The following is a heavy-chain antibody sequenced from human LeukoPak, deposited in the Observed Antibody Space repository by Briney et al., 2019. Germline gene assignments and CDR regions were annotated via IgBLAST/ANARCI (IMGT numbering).Heavy chain of an antibody. Sequence: PSETLSLTCTVSGGSISSGSYYWSWIRQPAGKGLEWIGRIYTSGSTNYNPSPKSRVTISVDTSKNQFSLKLSSVTAADTAVYYCASSHRGYYGSGSFDYWGQGTLVTVSS. CDR1: GGSISSGSYY. D-gene: IGHD3-10*01. V-gene: IGHV4-61*02. J-gene: IGHJ4*02. CDR2: IYTSGST. CDR3: ASSHRGYYGSGSFDY.